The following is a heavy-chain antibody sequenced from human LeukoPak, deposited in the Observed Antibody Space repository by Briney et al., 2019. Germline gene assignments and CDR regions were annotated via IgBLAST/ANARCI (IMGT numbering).Heavy chain of an antibody. D-gene: IGHD6-13*01. J-gene: IGHJ5*02. CDR3: ARDGYSSSWENWFDP. CDR1: GFTFSSYS. Sequence: RGSLRLSSAASGFTFSSYSMNWVRQAPGKGLEWVSSISSSSSYIYYADSVKGRFTISRDNAKNSLYLQMNSLRAEDTAVYYCARDGYSSSWENWFDPWGQGTLVTVSS. CDR2: ISSSSSYI. V-gene: IGHV3-21*01.